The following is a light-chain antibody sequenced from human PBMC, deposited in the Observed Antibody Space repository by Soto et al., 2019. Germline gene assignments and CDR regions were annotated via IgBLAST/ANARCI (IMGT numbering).Light chain of an antibody. CDR2: EAS. CDR3: QQYNDWPPPT. J-gene: IGKJ4*01. Sequence: VLAQSPATLSLSPGERATLSCRASQNIRNLLAWYQQKPGQAPRLLIFEASSRATGVPARISGSGSGTDFTLTISSLEPEDFAVYYCQQYNDWPPPTVGGGTKVDSK. V-gene: IGKV3-11*01. CDR1: QNIRNL.